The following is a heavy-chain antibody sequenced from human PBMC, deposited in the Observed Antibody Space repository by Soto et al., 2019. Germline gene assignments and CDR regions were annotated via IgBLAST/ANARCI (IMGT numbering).Heavy chain of an antibody. V-gene: IGHV3-9*01. CDR2: ISWNSGSI. J-gene: IGHJ3*02. CDR1: GFTFDDYA. Sequence: EVQLVESGGGLVQPGRSLRLSCAASGFTFDDYAMHWVRQAPGKGLEWVSGISWNSGSIGYADSVKGRFTISRDNAKNSLYLQMIGLRAEDTALYYCAKDKLVAATSDAFDIWGQGTMVTVSS. D-gene: IGHD2-15*01. CDR3: AKDKLVAATSDAFDI.